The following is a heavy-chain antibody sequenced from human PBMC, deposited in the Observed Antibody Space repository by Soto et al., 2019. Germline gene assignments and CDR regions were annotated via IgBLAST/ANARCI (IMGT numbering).Heavy chain of an antibody. D-gene: IGHD3-9*01. CDR2: IIPIFGTA. CDR1: GGTFSSYA. V-gene: IGHV1-69*13. J-gene: IGHJ3*02. Sequence: GASVKVSCKASGGTFSSYAISWVRQAPGQGLEWMGGIIPIFGTANYAQKFQGRVTITADESTSTAYMELSSLRSEDTAVHYCVSGWELRYFDWPRGDAFDIWGQGTMVTVSS. CDR3: VSGWELRYFDWPRGDAFDI.